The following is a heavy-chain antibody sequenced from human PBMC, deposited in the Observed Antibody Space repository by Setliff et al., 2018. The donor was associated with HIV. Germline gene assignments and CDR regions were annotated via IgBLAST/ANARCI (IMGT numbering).Heavy chain of an antibody. D-gene: IGHD3-10*01. CDR1: GISINGYY. V-gene: IGHV4-4*08. Sequence: PSETLSLTCSVSGISINGYYWSWIRQSPRTGLEWLGCIYSGGSTNYNPSLESRVTISLDTSKNQFSLRLTSVTAADTAVYYCARVRSYGSAYDAFDVWGPGTMVTVSS. J-gene: IGHJ3*01. CDR2: IYSGGST. CDR3: ARVRSYGSAYDAFDV.